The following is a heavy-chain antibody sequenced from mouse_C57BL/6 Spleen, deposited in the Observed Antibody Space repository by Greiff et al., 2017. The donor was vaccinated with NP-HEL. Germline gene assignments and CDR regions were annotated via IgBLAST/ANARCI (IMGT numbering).Heavy chain of an antibody. V-gene: IGHV1-42*01. J-gene: IGHJ2*01. CDR3: ASSSFDY. CDR2: IKPSTGGT. CDR1: GYSFTGYY. Sequence: VQLKESGPELVKPGASVKISCKASGYSFTGYYMNWVKQSPEKSLEWIGEIKPSTGGTTYNQKFKAKATLTVDKSSSTAYMQLKSLTSEDSAVYYCASSSFDYWGQGTTLTVSS. D-gene: IGHD1-1*01.